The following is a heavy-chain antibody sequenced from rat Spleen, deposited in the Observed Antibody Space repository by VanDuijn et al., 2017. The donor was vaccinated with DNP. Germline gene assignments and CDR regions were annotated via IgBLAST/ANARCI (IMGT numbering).Heavy chain of an antibody. CDR2: ISPSGGSL. V-gene: IGHV5-25*01. D-gene: IGHD1-6*01. Sequence: EVQLVESGGDLLQPGRSLKVSCAASGFTFSDYNMAWVRQAPKKGLEWVASISPSGGSLFYRDSVKGRFTISRDNAKNTLYLQMNSLRSEDTATYYCATPAHYGYKGDYWGQGVLVTVSS. J-gene: IGHJ2*01. CDR1: GFTFSDYN. CDR3: ATPAHYGYKGDY.